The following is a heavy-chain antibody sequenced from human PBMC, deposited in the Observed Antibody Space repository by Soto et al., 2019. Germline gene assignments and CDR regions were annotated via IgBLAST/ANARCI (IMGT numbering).Heavy chain of an antibody. CDR3: ARDFASSSWYEYYFDY. CDR2: IWYDGSNK. J-gene: IGHJ4*02. CDR1: GFTFSSYG. V-gene: IGHV3-33*01. Sequence: HPGGSLRLSCAASGFTFSSYGMHWVRQAPGKGLEWVAVIWYDGSNKYYADSVKGRFTISRDNSKNTLYLQMNSLRAEDTAVYYCARDFASSSWYEYYFDYWGPGTLVTVSS. D-gene: IGHD6-13*01.